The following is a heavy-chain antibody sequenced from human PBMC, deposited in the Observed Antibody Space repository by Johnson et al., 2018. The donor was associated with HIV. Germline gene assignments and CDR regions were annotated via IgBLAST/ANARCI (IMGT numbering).Heavy chain of an antibody. CDR2: ISYDGSNK. V-gene: IGHV3-30*03. CDR1: GFTFSSYG. D-gene: IGHD6-13*01. CDR3: ARGGWRGIATPDAFDI. Sequence: QVQLVESGGGVVQPGRSLRLSCAASGFTFSSYGMHWVRQAPGKGLEWVAVISYDGSNKYYADSVKGRFTISRDNSKNTLYLQMNSLRAEDTAVYYCARGGWRGIATPDAFDIWGQGTMVTVSS. J-gene: IGHJ3*02.